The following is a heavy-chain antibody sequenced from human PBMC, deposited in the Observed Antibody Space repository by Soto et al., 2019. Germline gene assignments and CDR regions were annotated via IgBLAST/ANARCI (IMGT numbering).Heavy chain of an antibody. D-gene: IGHD3-3*01. CDR3: ATRITVFGLLIPPFDP. CDR1: GVVLGSDAYY. J-gene: IGHJ5*02. V-gene: IGHV4-61*08. CDR2: INHTGGT. Sequence: SETLSLTCTVSGVVLGSDAYYWNWIRQPPGKGLEWIGEINHTGGTHYNPSLKSRVTMSVDTSKNQFSLRLSSVTAADTAIYYCATRITVFGLLIPPFDPWGQGTQVTVSS.